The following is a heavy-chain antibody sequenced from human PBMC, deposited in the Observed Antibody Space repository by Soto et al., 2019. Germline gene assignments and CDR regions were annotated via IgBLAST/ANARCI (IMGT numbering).Heavy chain of an antibody. V-gene: IGHV3-30-3*01. J-gene: IGHJ4*02. CDR1: GFTFSNYK. D-gene: IGHD2-15*01. Sequence: GGSLRLSCAASGFTFSNYKMNWVRQAPGKGLEWVGFISYDGSNQYYADSVKGRFTISRDNSKNTLYLQMDSLRPEDTAVYYCARDWSGSYGSSFYFDYWGQGTLVTVSS. CDR2: ISYDGSNQ. CDR3: ARDWSGSYGSSFYFDY.